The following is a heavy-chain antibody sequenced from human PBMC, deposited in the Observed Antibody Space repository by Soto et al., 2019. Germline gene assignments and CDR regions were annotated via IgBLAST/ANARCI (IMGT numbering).Heavy chain of an antibody. V-gene: IGHV4-31*03. D-gene: IGHD1-1*01. J-gene: IGHJ4*02. CDR1: GGSINNDDYY. CDR3: GRGVRGGIYFDY. Sequence: QAQLQESGPGLVKPSQTQSLTCTVSGGSINNDDYYWSWIRQHPTKGLEWIGYVYYSGSTHYNPSLKSRVSISIDTSKNQFFLRLSSVTDADTAVYYCGRGVRGGIYFDYWGLGTLVTVSS. CDR2: VYYSGST.